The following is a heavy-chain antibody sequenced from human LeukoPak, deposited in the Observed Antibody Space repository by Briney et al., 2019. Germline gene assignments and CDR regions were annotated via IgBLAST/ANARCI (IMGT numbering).Heavy chain of an antibody. CDR2: IYPNSGDT. D-gene: IGHD1-26*01. Sequence: GASVKVSCKASGYTFTGYYIHWVRQAPGQGLEWMGWIYPNSGDTNYAQKFQGRVTMTRDTSISTAYMELIGLRSDDTAVYYCAGPWDQVGFDPWGQGTLVSVSS. CDR1: GYTFTGYY. J-gene: IGHJ5*02. V-gene: IGHV1-2*02. CDR3: AGPWDQVGFDP.